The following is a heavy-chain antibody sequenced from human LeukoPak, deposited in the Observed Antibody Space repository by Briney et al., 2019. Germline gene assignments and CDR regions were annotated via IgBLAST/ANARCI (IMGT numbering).Heavy chain of an antibody. CDR1: GFTFSDHY. V-gene: IGHV3-72*01. CDR3: ARGESASPTRNYRLYDY. J-gene: IGHJ4*02. D-gene: IGHD1-7*01. CDR2: TRNKANSYTT. Sequence: GGSLRLSCAASGFTFSDHYMDWVRQAPGKGLEWVGRTRNKANSYTTEYAASVKGRFTISRDDSKNSLYLQMNSLKTEDTAVYYCARGESASPTRNYRLYDYWGQGTLVTVSS.